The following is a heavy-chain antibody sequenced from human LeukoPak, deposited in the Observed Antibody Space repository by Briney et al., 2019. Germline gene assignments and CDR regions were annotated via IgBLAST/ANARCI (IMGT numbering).Heavy chain of an antibody. D-gene: IGHD1-26*01. Sequence: SDTLSLTCGASDGSLDIYYWMFVRQPPGKGLQWIGEITYRGSPYYHPSLENRVAISIDASQRHVSLRLNPVNAADTAVYYCSTYGCHWEVDCWGPGTLVTLSS. CDR3: STYGCHWEVDC. V-gene: IGHV4-34*01. CDR2: ITYRGSP. CDR1: DGSLDIYY. J-gene: IGHJ4*02.